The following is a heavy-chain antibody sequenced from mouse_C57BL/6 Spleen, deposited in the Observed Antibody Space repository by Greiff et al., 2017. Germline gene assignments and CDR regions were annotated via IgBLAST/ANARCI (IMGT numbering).Heavy chain of an antibody. V-gene: IGHV1-54*01. CDR1: GYAFTNYL. CDR2: INPGSGGT. J-gene: IGHJ3*01. CDR3: ARRGSSYVDWDWFAY. Sequence: VKLVESGAELVRPGTSVKVSCKASGYAFTNYLIAWVKQRPGQGLEWIGVINPGSGGTNYHEKLKGKATLTADKSSSTAYMQLSSLTSEDSAVYFCARRGSSYVDWDWFAYWGQGTLVTVSA. D-gene: IGHD1-1*01.